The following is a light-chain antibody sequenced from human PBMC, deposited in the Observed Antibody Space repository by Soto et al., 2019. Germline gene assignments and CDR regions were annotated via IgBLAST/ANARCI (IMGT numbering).Light chain of an antibody. V-gene: IGKV3-20*01. CDR3: QQYGSSPWT. J-gene: IGKJ1*01. CDR1: QSVSRNF. CDR2: GAS. Sequence: EIVLTQSPGTLSLSPGARATLSCRASQSVSRNFLVWYQQKPGQAPRLLIYGASNRATAIPDRFSGSGSGTDFTLTVSRLEPEDFAVYYCQQYGSSPWTFGQGTKVDIK.